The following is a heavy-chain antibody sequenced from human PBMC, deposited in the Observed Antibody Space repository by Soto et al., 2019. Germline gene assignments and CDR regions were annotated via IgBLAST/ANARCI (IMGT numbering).Heavy chain of an antibody. Sequence: QVQLQESGPGLVKPSETLSLTCTVSGGSISSYYWSWIRQPPGKGLEWIGYIYYSGSTNYNPSLKSRVTISVDTSKNQFSLKLSSVTAADTAVYYCARASAGRTRYSAYWGQGTLVTVSS. CDR2: IYYSGST. J-gene: IGHJ4*02. CDR3: ARASAGRTRYSAY. V-gene: IGHV4-59*01. CDR1: GGSISSYY. D-gene: IGHD6-13*01.